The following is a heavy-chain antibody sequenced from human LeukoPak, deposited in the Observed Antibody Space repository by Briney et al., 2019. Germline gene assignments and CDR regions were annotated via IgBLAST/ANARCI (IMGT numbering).Heavy chain of an antibody. CDR2: ISWNSGSI. V-gene: IGHV3-9*01. D-gene: IGHD3-16*01. J-gene: IGHJ4*02. CDR3: AKGPSLAAVDY. Sequence: GGSLRLSCAASGFTFDDYAMHWVRQAPGKGVEWVSGISWNSGSIGYADSVKGRFTISRDNAKNSLYLQMNSLRAEDTALYYCAKGPSLAAVDYWGQGTLVTVSS. CDR1: GFTFDDYA.